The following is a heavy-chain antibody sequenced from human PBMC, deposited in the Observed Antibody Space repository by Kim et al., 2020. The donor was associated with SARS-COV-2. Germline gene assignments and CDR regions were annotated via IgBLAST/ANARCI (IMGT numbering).Heavy chain of an antibody. Sequence: GTTDYAAPVKGRFTISRDDSKNTLYLQMNSLKTEDTAVYYCTTDQGVGDIWGQGTMVTVSS. J-gene: IGHJ3*02. CDR2: GTT. D-gene: IGHD1-26*01. V-gene: IGHV3-15*01. CDR3: TTDQGVGDI.